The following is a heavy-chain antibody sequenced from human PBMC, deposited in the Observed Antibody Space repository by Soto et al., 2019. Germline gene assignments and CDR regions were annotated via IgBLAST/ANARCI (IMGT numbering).Heavy chain of an antibody. D-gene: IGHD3-3*01. Sequence: GGSLRLSCAASGFTFSDHYMDWVRQAPGKGLEWVGRTRNKANSYTTEYAASVKGRFTISRDDSKNSLYLQMNSLKTEDTAVYYCARVNFWSGYGMDVWGQGTTVTVSS. CDR3: ARVNFWSGYGMDV. V-gene: IGHV3-72*01. CDR1: GFTFSDHY. J-gene: IGHJ6*02. CDR2: TRNKANSYTT.